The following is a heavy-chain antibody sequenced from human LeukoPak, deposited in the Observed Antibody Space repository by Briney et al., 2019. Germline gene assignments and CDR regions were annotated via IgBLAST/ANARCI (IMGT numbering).Heavy chain of an antibody. D-gene: IGHD3-22*01. J-gene: IGHJ4*02. Sequence: ASVKVSFKASVYTFTNYYIHWGRHAPGQGLEWMGIINPTSGSTAYTQKFQGRATLTRDTSTSTVYMALSSLRSDATAVYYCARLGYYYDSLGHYDYWGQGTLVIVSS. CDR1: VYTFTNYY. CDR3: ARLGYYYDSLGHYDY. V-gene: IGHV1-46*01. CDR2: INPTSGST.